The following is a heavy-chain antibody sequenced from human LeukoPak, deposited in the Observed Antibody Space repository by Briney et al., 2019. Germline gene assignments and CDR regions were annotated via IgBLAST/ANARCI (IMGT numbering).Heavy chain of an antibody. CDR2: SNPNSGDT. Sequence: GASVKVPCKASGYTFSGYYIHWVRHAPGQGLEWLGWSNPNSGDTHYAQKFQGRVTMTRDTSINTSYMELSSLKSDDTAVYFCAREEAYCSRPGCHLDYWGQGTLVTVSP. V-gene: IGHV1-2*02. J-gene: IGHJ4*02. CDR3: AREEAYCSRPGCHLDY. D-gene: IGHD2-2*01. CDR1: GYTFSGYY.